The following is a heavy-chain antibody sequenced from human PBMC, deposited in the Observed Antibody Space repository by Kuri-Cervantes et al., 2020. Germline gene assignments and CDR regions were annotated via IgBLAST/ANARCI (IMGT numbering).Heavy chain of an antibody. V-gene: IGHV4-4*09. CDR1: GGSISSYY. Sequence: GSLRLSCTVSGGSISSYYWSWIRQPPGKGLEWIGNIYHSGRTNYNPSLKSRVSISVDTSKNQFSLKLSSVTAADTAVYYCARGPAYYDTHGNPLQYFQHWGQGTLVTVSS. CDR3: ARGPAYYDTHGNPLQYFQH. J-gene: IGHJ1*01. D-gene: IGHD3-22*01. CDR2: IYHSGRT.